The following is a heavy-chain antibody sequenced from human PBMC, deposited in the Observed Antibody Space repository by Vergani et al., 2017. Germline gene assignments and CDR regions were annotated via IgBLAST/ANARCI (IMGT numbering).Heavy chain of an antibody. V-gene: IGHV4-59*08. J-gene: IGHJ3*02. CDR3: ARGHCSGGSCYEGAFDI. CDR2: IYHSGST. D-gene: IGHD2-15*01. CDR1: GGSISSHY. Sequence: QVQLQESGPGLVKPSETLSLTCTVSGGSISSHYWSWIRQPPGKGLEWIGYIYHSGSTYYNPFLKSRVTISVDTSKNQFSLKLSAVTAADTAVYYCARGHCSGGSCYEGAFDIWGQGTMVTVSS.